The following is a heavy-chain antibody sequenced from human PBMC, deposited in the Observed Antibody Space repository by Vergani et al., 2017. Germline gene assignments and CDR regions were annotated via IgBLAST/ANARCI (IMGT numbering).Heavy chain of an antibody. CDR3: ARGLGTIFGVVIIGDAFDI. CDR1: GGSFSGYY. CDR2: INHSGIT. D-gene: IGHD3-3*01. Sequence: QVQLQQWGAGLLKPSETLSLTCAVYGGSFSGYYWSWIRQPPGQGLEWIVEINHSGITNYNPSLKSRVTISVDTSKNQFSLKLSSVTAADTAVYYCARGLGTIFGVVIIGDAFDIWGQGTMVTVSS. V-gene: IGHV4-34*01. J-gene: IGHJ3*02.